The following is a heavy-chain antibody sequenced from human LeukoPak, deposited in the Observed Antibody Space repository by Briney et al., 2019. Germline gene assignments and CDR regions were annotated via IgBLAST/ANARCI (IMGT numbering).Heavy chain of an antibody. CDR1: GFTFSSYS. Sequence: SGGPLRLSCAASGFTFSSYSMHWVRQAPGKGLEWVSSISDSSSYIYYADSVKGRFTISRDNAKNSLYLRMNSLRAEDTAVYYCARDYIAILGRNAFDIWGQGTMVTVSS. D-gene: IGHD4-11*01. CDR3: ARDYIAILGRNAFDI. V-gene: IGHV3-21*01. J-gene: IGHJ3*02. CDR2: ISDSSSYI.